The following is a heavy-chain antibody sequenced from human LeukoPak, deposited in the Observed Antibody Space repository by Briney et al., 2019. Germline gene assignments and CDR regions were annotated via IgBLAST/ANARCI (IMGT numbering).Heavy chain of an antibody. CDR3: ARRTGATGIDF. D-gene: IGHD6-13*01. CDR2: IHAGNGNT. V-gene: IGHV1-3*01. J-gene: IGHJ4*02. CDR1: GYTFTSHA. Sequence: ASVKVSCKASGYTFTSHAIQWVRQAPGQRFEWMGWIHAGNGNTKYSQNFQDRVTITRDTSASTAHMELTSLRLEDTAVYYCARRTGATGIDFWGQGTLVTVSS.